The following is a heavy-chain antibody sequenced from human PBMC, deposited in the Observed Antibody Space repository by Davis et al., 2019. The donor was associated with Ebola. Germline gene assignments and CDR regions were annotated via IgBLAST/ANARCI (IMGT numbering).Heavy chain of an antibody. J-gene: IGHJ6*02. CDR2: MNPNSGNT. V-gene: IGHV1-8*03. D-gene: IGHD5-12*01. Sequence: ASVKVSCKASGYTFTSYDINWVRQATGQGLEWMGWMNPNSGNTGYAQKFQGRVTITRNTSISTAYMELTSLRSEDTAVYYCARLVAPVYGMDVWGQGTTVTVSS. CDR1: GYTFTSYD. CDR3: ARLVAPVYGMDV.